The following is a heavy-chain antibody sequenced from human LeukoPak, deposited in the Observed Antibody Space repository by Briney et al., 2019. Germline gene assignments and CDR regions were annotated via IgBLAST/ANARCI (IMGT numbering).Heavy chain of an antibody. J-gene: IGHJ4*02. D-gene: IGHD4-23*01. CDR1: GGSISSYY. CDR3: ARHYTVVDRFDY. Sequence: SETLSLTCTVSGGSISSYYWSWIRQPPGKGLEWIGYIYYSGSTNYNPSLKSRVTISVETSKNQFSLKLSSVTAADTAVYYCARHYTVVDRFDYWGQGTLVTVSS. CDR2: IYYSGST. V-gene: IGHV4-59*01.